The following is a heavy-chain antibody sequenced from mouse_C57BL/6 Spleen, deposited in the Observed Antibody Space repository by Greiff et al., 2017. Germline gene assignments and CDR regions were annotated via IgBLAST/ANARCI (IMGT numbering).Heavy chain of an antibody. CDR3: ARRDYYGSSYFDY. CDR2: IYPGDGDT. D-gene: IGHD1-1*01. Sequence: QVQLKESGPELVKPGASVKISCKASGYAFSSSWMNWVKQRPGKGLEWIGRIYPGDGDTNYNEKFKGKATFTADTSSNTAYMQLSSLTTEDSAIYYCARRDYYGSSYFDYWGQGTTLTVSS. V-gene: IGHV1-82*01. CDR1: GYAFSSSW. J-gene: IGHJ2*01.